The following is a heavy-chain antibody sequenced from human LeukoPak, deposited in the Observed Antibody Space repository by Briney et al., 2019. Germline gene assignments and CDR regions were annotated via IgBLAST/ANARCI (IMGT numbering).Heavy chain of an antibody. J-gene: IGHJ4*02. CDR1: GGSDSSGSYY. CDR2: IYYSGST. CDR3: ARVGGGNSWYYFDY. V-gene: IGHV4-61*01. Sequence: SETLSLTCTVSGGSDSSGSYYWSWIRQPPGKGLEWIGYIYYSGSTNYNPSLKSRVTISVDTSKNQFSLRLSSVTAADTAVYYCARVGGGNSWYYFDYWGQGTLVTVPS. D-gene: IGHD4-23*01.